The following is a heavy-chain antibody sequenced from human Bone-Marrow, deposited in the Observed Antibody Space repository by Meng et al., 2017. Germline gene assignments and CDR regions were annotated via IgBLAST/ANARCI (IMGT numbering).Heavy chain of an antibody. Sequence: GESLKISCEASGFTFSSSAMNWVRQAPGKGLEWLSSISSTSDYIYYADSVRGRFTVSRDNARNSLFLQVDSLRAEDTAVYYCARAYSGTYYAHAFDIWGQGTRVTVSS. CDR2: ISSTSDYI. CDR3: ARAYSGTYYAHAFDI. V-gene: IGHV3-21*01. D-gene: IGHD1-26*01. CDR1: GFTFSSSA. J-gene: IGHJ3*02.